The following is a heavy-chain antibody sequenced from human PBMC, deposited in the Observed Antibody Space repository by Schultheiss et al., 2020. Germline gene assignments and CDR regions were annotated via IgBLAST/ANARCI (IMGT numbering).Heavy chain of an antibody. D-gene: IGHD6-13*01. Sequence: ASVKVSCKASGYTFTSYYMHWVRQAPGQGLEWMGIINPSGGSTSYAQKFQGRVTMTRDTSTSTVYMELSSLRSDDTAVYYCARDRSHTREQLVRAGGPWGQGTLVTVSS. CDR3: ARDRSHTREQLVRAGGP. J-gene: IGHJ5*02. CDR2: INPSGGST. V-gene: IGHV1-46*01. CDR1: GYTFTSYY.